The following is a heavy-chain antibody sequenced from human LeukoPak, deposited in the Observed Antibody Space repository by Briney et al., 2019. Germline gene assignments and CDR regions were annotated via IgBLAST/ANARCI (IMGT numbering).Heavy chain of an antibody. V-gene: IGHV3-30*04. CDR1: GFTFTGYA. CDR3: ARDTMGHDYYDSSGYYPD. CDR2: ISSDGSNK. Sequence: GGSLRLSCAASGFTFTGYAMLWVRQAPGKGLEWVAVISSDGSNKYYADSVKGRFTISRDNSKNTLYLQMNSLRAEDTAVYYCARDTMGHDYYDSSGYYPDWGQGTLVTVSS. D-gene: IGHD3-22*01. J-gene: IGHJ4*02.